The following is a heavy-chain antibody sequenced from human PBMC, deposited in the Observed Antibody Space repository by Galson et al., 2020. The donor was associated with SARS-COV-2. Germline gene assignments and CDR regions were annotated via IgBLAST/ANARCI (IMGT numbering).Heavy chain of an antibody. V-gene: IGHV3-48*01. J-gene: IGHJ4*02. CDR2: ISSSSSTI. Sequence: GGSLRLSCEAPGFTFSSYSMNWVRQAPGKGLEWVSYISSSSSTIYYADSVKGRFTISRDNAKNSLYLQMNSLRAEDTAVYYCARPYCTNGVCYFYFDYWGQGTLVTVSS. CDR1: GFTFSSYS. D-gene: IGHD2-8*01. CDR3: ARPYCTNGVCYFYFDY.